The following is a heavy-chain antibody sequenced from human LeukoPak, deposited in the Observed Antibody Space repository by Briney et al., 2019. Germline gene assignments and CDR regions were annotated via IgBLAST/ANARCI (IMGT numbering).Heavy chain of an antibody. CDR3: VKDRGGYYDSSVYYFFNY. Sequence: GGSLRLSCAASGFTFSSYAMSWVRQAPGKGLEWVSAIRGSGVSTYHADSVKGRFTISRDNSKNTLYLQMNSLRAEDTAVYYCVKDRGGYYDSSVYYFFNYWGQGALVTVSS. V-gene: IGHV3-23*01. CDR2: IRGSGVST. CDR1: GFTFSSYA. J-gene: IGHJ4*02. D-gene: IGHD3-22*01.